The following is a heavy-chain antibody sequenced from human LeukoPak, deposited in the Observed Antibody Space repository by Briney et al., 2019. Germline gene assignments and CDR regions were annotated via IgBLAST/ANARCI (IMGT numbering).Heavy chain of an antibody. V-gene: IGHV1-18*01. CDR3: ARELREEMAPEVETDAFDI. D-gene: IGHD5-24*01. CDR2: ISAYNGNT. J-gene: IGHJ3*02. Sequence: ASVKVSCKASGYTFTSYGISWVRQAPGQGLEWMGWISAYNGNTNYAQKFQGRVTMTTDTSTSTIYMELRSLRSDDTAVYYRARELREEMAPEVETDAFDIWGQGTMVTVSS. CDR1: GYTFTSYG.